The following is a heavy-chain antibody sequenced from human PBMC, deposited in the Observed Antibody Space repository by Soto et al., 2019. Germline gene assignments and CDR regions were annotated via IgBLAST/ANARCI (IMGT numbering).Heavy chain of an antibody. CDR3: AREFTYYYYGMDV. V-gene: IGHV3-30-3*01. Sequence: GGSLRLSCAASGFTVSSNYMSWVRQAPGKGLEWVAVISYDGSNKYYADSVKGRFTISRDNSKNTLYLQMNSLRAEDTAVYYCAREFTYYYYGMDVWGQGTTVTVSS. CDR2: ISYDGSNK. CDR1: GFTVSSNY. J-gene: IGHJ6*02.